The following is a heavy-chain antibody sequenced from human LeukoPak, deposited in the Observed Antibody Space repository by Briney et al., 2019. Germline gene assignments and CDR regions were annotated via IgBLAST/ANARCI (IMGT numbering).Heavy chain of an antibody. CDR2: IYTSGST. Sequence: SETLSLTCTVSDDSISSDSYYWSWIRQPAGKGLEWIGRIYTSGSTKYNPSLKSRVTISVDTSKNQFSLKLSSVTAADTAVHYCARTTEAHSWRTRYYDYYMDVWGKGTTVTVSS. CDR3: ARTTEAHSWRTRYYDYYMDV. D-gene: IGHD6-13*01. J-gene: IGHJ6*03. CDR1: DDSISSDSYY. V-gene: IGHV4-61*02.